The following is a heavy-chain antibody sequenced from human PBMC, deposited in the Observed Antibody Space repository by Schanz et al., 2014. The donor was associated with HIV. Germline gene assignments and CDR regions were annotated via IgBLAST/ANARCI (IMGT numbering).Heavy chain of an antibody. CDR3: ARDNDPYYYDNSGYYDRLFDY. Sequence: QVKLQQWGAGLLKPSETLSLTCAVYGGSFTGYYWSWIRQSPGKGLEWLGQINHRESTNYNPSLQSRAPIPLDTSKNKFPRRLRSVTAADTAVYYCARDNDPYYYDNSGYYDRLFDYWGQGTLVTVSS. J-gene: IGHJ4*02. D-gene: IGHD3-22*01. CDR1: GGSFTGYY. CDR2: INHREST. V-gene: IGHV4-34*01.